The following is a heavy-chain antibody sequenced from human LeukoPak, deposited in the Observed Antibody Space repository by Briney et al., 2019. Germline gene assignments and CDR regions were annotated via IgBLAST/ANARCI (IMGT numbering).Heavy chain of an antibody. CDR1: GGSVSSGSYY. V-gene: IGHV4-61*01. CDR3: ASGFSGYAYYYYGMDV. Sequence: SETLSLTCTVSGGSVSSGSYYWSWIRQPPGKGLEWIGYIYYSGSTNYNPSLKSRVTISVDTSKNQFSLKLSSVTAADTAVYYCASGFSGYAYYYYGMDVRGKGTTVTVSS. J-gene: IGHJ6*04. CDR2: IYYSGST. D-gene: IGHD5-12*01.